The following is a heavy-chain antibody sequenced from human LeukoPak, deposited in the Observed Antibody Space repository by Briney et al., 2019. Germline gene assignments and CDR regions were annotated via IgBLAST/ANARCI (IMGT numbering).Heavy chain of an antibody. V-gene: IGHV3-21*04. J-gene: IGHJ4*02. D-gene: IGHD3-10*01. CDR2: ISSSSSYI. Sequence: GGSLRLSCAASGFTVSSNYMSWVRQAPGKGLEWVSSISSSSSYIYYADSVKGRFTISRDNAKNSLYLQMNSLRAEDTAVYYCARVRGFGELSFDYWGQGTLVTVSS. CDR3: ARVRGFGELSFDY. CDR1: GFTVSSNY.